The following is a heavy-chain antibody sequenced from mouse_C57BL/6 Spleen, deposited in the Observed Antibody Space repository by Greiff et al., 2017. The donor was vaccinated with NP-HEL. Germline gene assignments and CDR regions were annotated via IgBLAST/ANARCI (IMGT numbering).Heavy chain of an antibody. CDR3: ARRGLYYGSRGYAMDY. CDR2: ISSGSSTI. Sequence: EVKLMESGGGLVKPGGSLKLSCAASGFTFSDYGMHWVRQAPEKGLEWVAYISSGSSTIYYADTVKGRFTISRDNAKNTLFLQMTSLRSDDTAMYYCARRGLYYGSRGYAMDYWGQGTSVTVSS. V-gene: IGHV5-17*01. J-gene: IGHJ4*01. D-gene: IGHD1-1*01. CDR1: GFTFSDYG.